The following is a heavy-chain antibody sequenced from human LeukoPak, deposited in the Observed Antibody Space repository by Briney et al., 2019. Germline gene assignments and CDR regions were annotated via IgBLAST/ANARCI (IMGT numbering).Heavy chain of an antibody. J-gene: IGHJ3*01. D-gene: IGHD6-6*01. CDR3: TRSSYSSSSSV. CDR1: GFTFSGFW. Sequence: GGSLRLSCAVSGFTFSGFWMSWSRQAPGKGLEWVASINSDGSEGYYADVVKGRFTISRDNAKNSLYLQINSLRAEDTAVYYCTRSSYSSSSSVWGQGTMVTVSS. CDR2: INSDGSEG. V-gene: IGHV3-7*03.